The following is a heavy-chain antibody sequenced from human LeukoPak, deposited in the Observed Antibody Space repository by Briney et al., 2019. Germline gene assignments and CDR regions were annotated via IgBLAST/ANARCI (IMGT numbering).Heavy chain of an antibody. CDR2: IYTSGST. CDR1: GGSINSYY. V-gene: IGHV4-4*07. D-gene: IGHD6-13*01. CDR3: ARDAAAGTWYFDL. J-gene: IGHJ2*01. Sequence: PSETLSLTCTVSGGSINSYYWSWIRQPAGKGLEWIGRIYTSGSTTYNPSLKSRGTISVDRSKNQFSLKLSSVTAADTAVYYCARDAAAGTWYFDLWGRGTLVTVSS.